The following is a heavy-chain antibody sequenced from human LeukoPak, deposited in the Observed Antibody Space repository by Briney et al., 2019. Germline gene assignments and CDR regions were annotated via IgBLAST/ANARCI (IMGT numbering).Heavy chain of an antibody. Sequence: GESLEISCKGSGYSFTSYWIGWVRQMPGKGLEWMGIIYPGDSDTRYSPSFQGQVTISADKSISTAYLQWSSLKASDTAMYYCARFSGLYYYYMDVWGKGTTVTISS. CDR1: GYSFTSYW. CDR2: IYPGDSDT. J-gene: IGHJ6*03. V-gene: IGHV5-51*01. D-gene: IGHD1-14*01. CDR3: ARFSGLYYYYMDV.